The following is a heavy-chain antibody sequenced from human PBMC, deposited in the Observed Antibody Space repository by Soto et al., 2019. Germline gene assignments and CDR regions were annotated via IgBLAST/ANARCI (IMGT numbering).Heavy chain of an antibody. D-gene: IGHD3-3*01. V-gene: IGHV3-48*01. CDR2: ISSSSSTI. CDR3: ARDRYSYYDFWSGSLPYYYYGMDV. Sequence: PGGSLRLSCAAPGFTFRNYSMNWVRQAPGEGLEWVSYISSSSSTIFYTDSVKGRFTVSRDNVKNSLYLQMNSLRAEDTAVYYCARDRYSYYDFWSGSLPYYYYGMDVWGQGTTVTVSS. CDR1: GFTFRNYS. J-gene: IGHJ6*02.